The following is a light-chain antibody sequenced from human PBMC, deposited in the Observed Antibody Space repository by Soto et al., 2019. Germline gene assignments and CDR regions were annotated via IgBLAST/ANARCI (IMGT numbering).Light chain of an antibody. CDR2: GAS. V-gene: IGKV3-20*01. CDR3: QQYGSSCT. J-gene: IGKJ1*01. CDR1: QSVSNNY. Sequence: EIVLTQSPGTLSLSPGERATLSCRASQSVSNNYLAWYQQKPGQAPRLLIYGASNRATVIPDRFSGSGSGKNFTITISRLETQDFAVYYCQQYGSSCTFGQGTKVEIK.